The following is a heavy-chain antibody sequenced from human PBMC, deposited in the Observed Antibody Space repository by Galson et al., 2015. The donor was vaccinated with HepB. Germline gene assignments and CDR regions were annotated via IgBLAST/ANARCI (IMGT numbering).Heavy chain of an antibody. J-gene: IGHJ4*02. CDR2: ISYDGSNK. D-gene: IGHD3-3*01. Sequence: SLRLSCAASGFTFISYAMHWVRQVPGKGLEWVAAISYDGSNKYYTDSVKGRFTISRDNSKNTLYLQMNSLRDEDTAVYYCARGAPKWPNYDFWRGFDYWGQGTLVTVSS. V-gene: IGHV3-30-3*01. CDR1: GFTFISYA. CDR3: ARGAPKWPNYDFWRGFDY.